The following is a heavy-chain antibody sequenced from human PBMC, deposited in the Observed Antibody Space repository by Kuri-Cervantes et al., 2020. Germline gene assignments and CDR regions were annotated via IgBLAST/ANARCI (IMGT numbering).Heavy chain of an antibody. V-gene: IGHV3-7*03. CDR1: GFTFSSYW. CDR3: AKDRVAVAGAGIDY. CDR2: IKQDGSEK. Sequence: GESLKISCAASGFTFSSYWMSWVRQAPGKGLEWVANIKQDGSEKYYVDSVKGRFTISRDNSKNSLYLQMNSLRAEDTALYYCAKDRVAVAGAGIDYWGQGTLVTVSS. J-gene: IGHJ4*02. D-gene: IGHD6-19*01.